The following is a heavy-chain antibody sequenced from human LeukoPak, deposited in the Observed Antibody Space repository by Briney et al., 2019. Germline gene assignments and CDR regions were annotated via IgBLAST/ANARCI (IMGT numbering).Heavy chain of an antibody. J-gene: IGHJ4*02. Sequence: ASVKVSCKASGYTFTGYYIQWVRQAPGQGLEWMGWINPNSGGTNYAQKFQGRVTMTRDTSISTAYMELSRLRSDDTAVYYCAREGEEYGSGSYRWGQGTLVTVSS. V-gene: IGHV1-2*02. D-gene: IGHD3-10*01. CDR3: AREGEEYGSGSYR. CDR1: GYTFTGYY. CDR2: INPNSGGT.